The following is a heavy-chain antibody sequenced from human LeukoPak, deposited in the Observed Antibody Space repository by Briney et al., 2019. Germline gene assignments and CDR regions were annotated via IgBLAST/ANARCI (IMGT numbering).Heavy chain of an antibody. D-gene: IGHD3-22*01. CDR3: AKGPSYDSSGYYYVGSFDY. CDR1: GFTFDDYA. CDR2: ISWNSGSI. Sequence: GGSLRLSCAASGFTFDDYAMHWVRQAPGKGLEWVSGISWNSGSIGYADSVKGRFTISRDNAKNSLYLQMNSLRAEDTALYCCAKGPSYDSSGYYYVGSFDYWGQGTLVTVSS. V-gene: IGHV3-9*01. J-gene: IGHJ4*02.